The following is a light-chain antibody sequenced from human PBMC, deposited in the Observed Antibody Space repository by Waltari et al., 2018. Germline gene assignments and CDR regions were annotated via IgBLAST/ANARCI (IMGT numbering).Light chain of an antibody. CDR1: QSILTW. V-gene: IGKV1-5*03. CDR3: QQYHDYSA. Sequence: DTQMTQSPSTLSASVGYRVPITCRASQSILTWLALYQQKPGKAPRLLIYKAFNLESGVPGRFSGSASGTEFNLTISSLQPDDSATYYCQQYHDYSAFGQGTKLEIK. CDR2: KAF. J-gene: IGKJ2*01.